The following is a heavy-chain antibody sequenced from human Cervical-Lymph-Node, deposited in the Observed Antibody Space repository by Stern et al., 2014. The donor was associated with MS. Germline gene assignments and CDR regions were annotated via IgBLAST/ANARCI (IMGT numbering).Heavy chain of an antibody. D-gene: IGHD2-15*01. CDR1: EYTHNNYL. CDR3: AVRYCSGGRCYSVPDV. V-gene: IGHV1-46*02. J-gene: IGHJ6*02. CDR2: INPSGAT. Sequence: VQLEESGSEVKKPGASVKVSCKASEYTHNNYLIHWVRQAPGQRPDWMGVINPSGATNYAQKVQDRVTMTTDASTSTFYMELSRLRSEDTAVYYCAVRYCSGGRCYSVPDVWGQGTTVSVSS.